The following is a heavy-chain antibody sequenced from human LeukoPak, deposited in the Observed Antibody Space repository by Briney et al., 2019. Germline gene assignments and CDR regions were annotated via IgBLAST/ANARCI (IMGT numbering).Heavy chain of an antibody. CDR1: GFTFNDHA. J-gene: IGHJ3*01. D-gene: IGHD3-22*01. V-gene: IGHV3-9*01. Sequence: GGSLRLSCAASGFTFNDHAMYWVRQAPGKGLEWVSGINWSGDNIGYADFVKGRFTISRDDAKNSLFLQMNSLRAEDTALYYCARASYYYDTTGLGAVDLWGQGTMVTVSS. CDR2: INWSGDNI. CDR3: ARASYYYDTTGLGAVDL.